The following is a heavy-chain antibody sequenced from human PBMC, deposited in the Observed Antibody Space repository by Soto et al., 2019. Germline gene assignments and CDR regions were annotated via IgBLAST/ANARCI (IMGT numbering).Heavy chain of an antibody. Sequence: EVQLVESGGGLVQPGGSLKRSCAASGFTFSGSAMHWVRQASGTGLEWVGRIRSKANTYATAYAMSVKGRFTISRDDSRNTAYLQMNSLKTEDTAVYYCARGFYDFWSGHPKRLDYWGQGTVVTVSS. CDR2: IRSKANTYAT. V-gene: IGHV3-73*02. CDR1: GFTFSGSA. D-gene: IGHD3-3*01. CDR3: ARGFYDFWSGHPKRLDY. J-gene: IGHJ4*02.